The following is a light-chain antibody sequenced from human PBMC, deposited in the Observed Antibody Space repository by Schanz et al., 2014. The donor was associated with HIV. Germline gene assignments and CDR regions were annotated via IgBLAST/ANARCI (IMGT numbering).Light chain of an antibody. J-gene: IGLJ3*02. CDR2: EVS. CDR1: SSDVGGYNY. CDR3: SSYTSSSTWV. Sequence: QSVLTQPASVSGSPGQSITISCIGTSSDVGGYNYVSWYQQHPGKAPKLMIYEVSERPSGVPDRFSGSKSGNTASLTVSGLQAEDEADYYCSSYTSSSTWVFGGGTKLTVL. V-gene: IGLV2-14*01.